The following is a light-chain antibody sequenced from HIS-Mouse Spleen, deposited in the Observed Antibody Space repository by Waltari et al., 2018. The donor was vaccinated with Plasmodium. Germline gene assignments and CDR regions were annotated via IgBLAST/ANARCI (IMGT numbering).Light chain of an antibody. CDR1: SSNIGSNT. J-gene: IGLJ2*01. Sequence: QSVLTQPPSASGTPVQRVTISCSGSSSNIGSNTVHWYQQLPGTAPKLLIYSNNQRHSRLPDRFSGSTSGTSASLAISGLQSEDEADYYCAAWDDSLNGPVFGGGNKLTVL. V-gene: IGLV1-44*01. CDR2: SNN. CDR3: AAWDDSLNGPV.